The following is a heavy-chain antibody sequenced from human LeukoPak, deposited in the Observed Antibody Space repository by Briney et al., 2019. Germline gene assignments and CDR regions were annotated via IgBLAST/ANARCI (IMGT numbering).Heavy chain of an antibody. V-gene: IGHV3-11*01. J-gene: IGHJ6*03. D-gene: IGHD2-15*01. CDR1: GFTFSDYY. Sequence: GGSLRLSCAASGFTFSDYYMSWIRQAPGKGLEWVSYISSSGSTIYYADSVKGRFTISRDNAKNSLYLQMNSLRAEDTAVYYCARVRFDIVVVVAATPAYYYMDVWGKGTTVTVSS. CDR2: ISSSGSTI. CDR3: ARVRFDIVVVVAATPAYYYMDV.